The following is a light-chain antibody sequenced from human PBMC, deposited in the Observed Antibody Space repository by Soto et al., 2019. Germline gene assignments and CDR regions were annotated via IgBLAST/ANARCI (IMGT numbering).Light chain of an antibody. Sequence: QAVVTQPPSVSGTPGQRVSISCPGTRSNLGADYDVHWYQQLPGTAPRLLIFGNSVRPSGVPDRFSGSKSGTSASLAITGRQAEDEALYYCQSFDSSLSTSIFGAGTKLTVL. CDR1: RSNLGADYD. CDR2: GNS. CDR3: QSFDSSLSTSI. J-gene: IGLJ2*01. V-gene: IGLV1-40*01.